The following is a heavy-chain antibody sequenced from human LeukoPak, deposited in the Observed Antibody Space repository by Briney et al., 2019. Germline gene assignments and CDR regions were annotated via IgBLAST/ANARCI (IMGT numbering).Heavy chain of an antibody. CDR3: ARQRMLSWFDP. J-gene: IGHJ5*02. D-gene: IGHD3-10*02. CDR2: IYYSGST. Sequence: PSETLSLTCTVSGGSISSSSYYWGWIRQPPGKGLEWIGSIYYSGSTYYNPSLKSRVTISVDTSKNQFSLKLSSATAADTAVYYCARQRMLSWFDPWGQGTLVTVSS. V-gene: IGHV4-39*01. CDR1: GGSISSSSYY.